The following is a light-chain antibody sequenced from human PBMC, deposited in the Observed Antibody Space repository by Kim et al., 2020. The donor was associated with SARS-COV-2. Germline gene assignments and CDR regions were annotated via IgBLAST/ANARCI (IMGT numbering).Light chain of an antibody. CDR1: KLGEKY. CDR3: QAWDSSTVV. J-gene: IGLJ2*01. Sequence: VSPGHTASITFSGDKLGEKYAGWYQQKPGQSPVLVIYQVSKRPSGIPERFSGSNAENTATLTISGTQAMDDADYYCQAWDSSTVVFGGGTQLTVL. V-gene: IGLV3-1*01. CDR2: QVS.